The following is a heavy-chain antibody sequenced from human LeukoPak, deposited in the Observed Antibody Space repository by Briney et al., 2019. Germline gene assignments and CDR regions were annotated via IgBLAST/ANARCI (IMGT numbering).Heavy chain of an antibody. D-gene: IGHD6-19*01. Sequence: SETLSLTCAVYGGSFSGYYWSWIRQPPGKGLEWIGEINHSGSTNYNPSLKSRVTISVDTSKNQFSLKLSSVTAADTAVYYCARGEYSSGWFDYYYYYYMDVWGKGTTVTISS. CDR2: INHSGST. CDR3: ARGEYSSGWFDYYYYYYMDV. V-gene: IGHV4-34*01. J-gene: IGHJ6*03. CDR1: GGSFSGYY.